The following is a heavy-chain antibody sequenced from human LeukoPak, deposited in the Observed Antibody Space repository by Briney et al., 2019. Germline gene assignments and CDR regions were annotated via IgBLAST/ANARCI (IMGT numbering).Heavy chain of an antibody. Sequence: ASVKVSCKASGYTFTSYGISWVRQAPGQGLEWMGWISAYNGNTNYARKLQGRVTMTTDTSTSTAYMELRSLRSDDTAVYYCARDYEDFWSGPNPYFDYWGQGTLVTVSS. CDR2: ISAYNGNT. D-gene: IGHD3-3*01. CDR1: GYTFTSYG. V-gene: IGHV1-18*01. J-gene: IGHJ4*02. CDR3: ARDYEDFWSGPNPYFDY.